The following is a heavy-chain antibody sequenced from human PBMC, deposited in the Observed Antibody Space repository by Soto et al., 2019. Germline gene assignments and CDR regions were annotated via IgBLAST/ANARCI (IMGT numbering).Heavy chain of an antibody. CDR2: IDYSGST. Sequence: PSETLSLTCTVSGGSISSGGYSWSWIRQHPGKGLEWIGYIDYSGSTYYNPSLKSGVTMSLDTSQSQFSLKLSSVTAADTAVYYWARVGPYGRNCFDPWGQGTLVTVSS. CDR1: GGSISSGGYS. D-gene: IGHD1-26*01. V-gene: IGHV4-31*03. CDR3: ARVGPYGRNCFDP. J-gene: IGHJ5*02.